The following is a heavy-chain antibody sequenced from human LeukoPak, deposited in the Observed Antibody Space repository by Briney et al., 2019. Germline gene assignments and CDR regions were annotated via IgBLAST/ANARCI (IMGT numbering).Heavy chain of an antibody. CDR3: ARLSNSWYGTVDS. CDR2: IYYSGST. Sequence: SETLSLTCTVSGGSISTGSYYWGWIRQPPGKGLEWLGNIYYSGSTYYNPSLESRVTISVDTSKNQFSLKLSSVTAADTAVYYCARLSNSWYGTVDSWGQGTLVTVSS. J-gene: IGHJ4*02. V-gene: IGHV4-39*01. D-gene: IGHD6-13*01. CDR1: GGSISTGSYY.